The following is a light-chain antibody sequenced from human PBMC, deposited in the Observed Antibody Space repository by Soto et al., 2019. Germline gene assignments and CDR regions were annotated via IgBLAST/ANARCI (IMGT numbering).Light chain of an antibody. V-gene: IGLV2-8*01. Sequence: QSALTQPPSASGSPGQSVTISCTGSSSDIGSYNFVSWYQHHPGKAPKLIIYEVSKRPSGVPDRFSGSKSGNTASLTVSGLQAEDEADYYCSSYGGSSSLFGGGTKVTVL. CDR2: EVS. CDR1: SSDIGSYNF. CDR3: SSYGGSSSL. J-gene: IGLJ2*01.